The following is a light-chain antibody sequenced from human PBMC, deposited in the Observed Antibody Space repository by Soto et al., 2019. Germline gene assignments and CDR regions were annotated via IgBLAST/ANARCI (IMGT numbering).Light chain of an antibody. V-gene: IGKV3-15*01. CDR3: QQYNNWPSIT. J-gene: IGKJ5*01. CDR1: RSVSSY. CDR2: GAS. Sequence: ELVLTQSPATLSLSPGESATLSCRASRSVSSYLAWYQQKPGQAPRLLIYGASTRATGIPARFSGSGSGTELTLTISSLQSEDFAVYYCQQYNNWPSITFGQGTRLEIK.